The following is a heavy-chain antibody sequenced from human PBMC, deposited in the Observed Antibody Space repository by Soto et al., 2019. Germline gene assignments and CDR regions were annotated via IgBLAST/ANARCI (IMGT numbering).Heavy chain of an antibody. CDR1: GGSISSYY. CDR3: ARAQIGTPYYDFWSGYIYYYYMDV. D-gene: IGHD3-3*01. J-gene: IGHJ6*03. CDR2: IYYSGST. V-gene: IGHV4-59*01. Sequence: TSETLSLTCTVSGGSISSYYWSWIRQPPGKGLEWIGYIYYSGSTNYNPSLKSRVTISVDTSKNQFSLKLSSVTAADTAVYYCARAQIGTPYYDFWSGYIYYYYMDVWGKGATVTVS.